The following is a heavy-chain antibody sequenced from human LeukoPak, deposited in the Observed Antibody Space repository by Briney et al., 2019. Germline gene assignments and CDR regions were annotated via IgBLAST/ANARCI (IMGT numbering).Heavy chain of an antibody. CDR2: INADGSST. D-gene: IGHD2-21*01. CDR1: GFTFNTYW. Sequence: GGSLRLSCAASGFTFNTYWMHWVRQAPGKGPVWVSSINADGSSTSYADSVKGRFTISRDNAKNTLYLQMNSLRAEDTAVYYCAGCGGDCYSPDSWGQGALVTVSS. J-gene: IGHJ4*02. CDR3: AGCGGDCYSPDS. V-gene: IGHV3-74*01.